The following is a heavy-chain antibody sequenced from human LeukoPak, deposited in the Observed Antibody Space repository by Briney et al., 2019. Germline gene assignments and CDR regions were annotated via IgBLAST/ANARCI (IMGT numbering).Heavy chain of an antibody. V-gene: IGHV4-4*02. CDR1: GGSISNNNW. Sequence: SSGTLSLTCSVSGGSISNNNWWSWVRQSPGKGLEWIGNIYHSGTTHYSPSLKSRVTISVDTSKNQFSLKLSSVTAADTAVYYCARQMSGYDYRGDFDYWGQGTLVTVSS. D-gene: IGHD5-12*01. CDR2: IYHSGTT. CDR3: ARQMSGYDYRGDFDY. J-gene: IGHJ4*02.